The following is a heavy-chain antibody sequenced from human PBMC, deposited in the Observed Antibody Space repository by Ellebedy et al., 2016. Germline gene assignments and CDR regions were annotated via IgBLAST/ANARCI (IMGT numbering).Heavy chain of an antibody. J-gene: IGHJ6*02. CDR3: ARDYFALHELLFGVRYYYYGMDV. CDR2: INAGNGNT. D-gene: IGHD3-3*01. V-gene: IGHV1-3*01. CDR1: GYTFTSYA. Sequence: ASVKVSCKASGYTFTSYAMHWVRQAPGQRLEWMGWINAGNGNTKYSQKFQGRVTITRDTSASTAYMELSSLRSEDTAVYYCARDYFALHELLFGVRYYYYGMDVWGQGTTVTVSS.